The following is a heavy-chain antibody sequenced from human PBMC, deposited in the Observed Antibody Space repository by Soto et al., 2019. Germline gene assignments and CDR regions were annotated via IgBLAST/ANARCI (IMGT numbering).Heavy chain of an antibody. J-gene: IGHJ6*02. Sequence: SLKVSCKASGGTFSSYAISWVRQAPGQGLEWMGGIIPIFGTANYAQKFQGRVTITADESTSTAYMELSSLRSEDTAVYYCARDWSGYSYGSRAPYYYYGMDVWGQGTTVTVSS. CDR2: IIPIFGTA. V-gene: IGHV1-69*13. CDR1: GGTFSSYA. D-gene: IGHD5-18*01. CDR3: ARDWSGYSYGSRAPYYYYGMDV.